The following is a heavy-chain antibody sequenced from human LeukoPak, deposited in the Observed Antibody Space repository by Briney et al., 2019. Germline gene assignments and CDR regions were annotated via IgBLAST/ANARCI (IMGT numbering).Heavy chain of an antibody. J-gene: IGHJ4*02. CDR3: ARDGPNGWYFDY. CDR2: ISSSGSTI. V-gene: IGHV3-48*03. CDR1: GFTLSSYE. D-gene: IGHD4-17*01. Sequence: GGSLRLSCAASGFTLSSYEMNWVRQAPGKGLEWVSYISSSGSTIYYADSVKGRFTISRDNAKNSLYLQMNSLRAEDTALYHCARDGPNGWYFDYWGQGTLVTVSS.